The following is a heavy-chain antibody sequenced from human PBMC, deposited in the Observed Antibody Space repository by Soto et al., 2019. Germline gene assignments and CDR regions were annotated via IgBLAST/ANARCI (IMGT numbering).Heavy chain of an antibody. J-gene: IGHJ4*02. CDR2: INPDNGNT. CDR3: ARSAYGAYDFDY. CDR1: GYIFTNYA. Sequence: GASVKVSCKASGYIFTNYALHWVRQAPGQRLEWMGWINPDNGNTKYSQKFQGRVTITRDTSATTAYMELASLRSEDTAVYYCARSAYGAYDFDYWAQRTLVTVSS. D-gene: IGHD5-12*01. V-gene: IGHV1-3*01.